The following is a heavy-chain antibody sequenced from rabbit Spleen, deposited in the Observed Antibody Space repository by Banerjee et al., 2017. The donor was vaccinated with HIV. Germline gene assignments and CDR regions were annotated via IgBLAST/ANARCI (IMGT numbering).Heavy chain of an antibody. V-gene: IGHV1S40*01. D-gene: IGHD4-2*01. CDR3: ARDPYVIGSVSFNL. Sequence: QSLEESGGDLVKPGASLTLTCTASASGFSFSINYYMCWVRQAPGKGLEWIACIVTGSSGSTYYASWAKGRFTISKTSSTTVTLQMTSLTAADTATYFCARDPYVIGSVSFNLWGPGTLVTVS. CDR2: IVTGSSGST. CDR1: GFSFSINYY. J-gene: IGHJ4*01.